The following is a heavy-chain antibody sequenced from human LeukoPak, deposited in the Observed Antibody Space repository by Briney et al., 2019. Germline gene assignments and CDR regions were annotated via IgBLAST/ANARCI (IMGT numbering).Heavy chain of an antibody. CDR1: GGSISTSSYY. J-gene: IGHJ5*02. Sequence: SETLSLTCTVSGGSISTSSYYWGWIRQPPGKGLEWIGSIYYSGSTYYNPSLKSRVTISVDTSKNQFSLKVNSVTAADTAVYYCARGKGSIFGVVNYWFDPWGQGTLVTVSS. CDR3: ARGKGSIFGVVNYWFDP. CDR2: IYYSGST. D-gene: IGHD3-3*01. V-gene: IGHV4-39*07.